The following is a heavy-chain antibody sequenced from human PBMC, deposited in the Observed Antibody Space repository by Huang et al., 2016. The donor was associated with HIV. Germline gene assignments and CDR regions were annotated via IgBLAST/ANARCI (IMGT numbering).Heavy chain of an antibody. D-gene: IGHD6-13*01. V-gene: IGHV4-39*01. CDR1: GGSISSSSYY. CDR2: IYHRGHT. CDR3: AAHGRIVGIPAAPLRFDP. J-gene: IGHJ5*02. Sequence: QLQLQESGPGLVKPSETLSLTYTVSGGSISSSSYYWGWIRQPPGKGLEWIGSIYHRGHTYYSPSLKSRVTRSVDTSRTQFSLKLSSVTAADTAVYYCAAHGRIVGIPAAPLRFDPWGQGTLVTVSS.